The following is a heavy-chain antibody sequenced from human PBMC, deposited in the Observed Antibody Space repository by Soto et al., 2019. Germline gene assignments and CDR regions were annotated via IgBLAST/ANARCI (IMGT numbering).Heavy chain of an antibody. V-gene: IGHV3-23*01. Sequence: EVQLLESGGGLVQPGGSLRLSCAASGFTFSNYAMSWVRQAPGKGLEWVSGISGSGGSTYYAESVKGQFTISRDNSKNMLYLQMCGLISDDTAVYYCAKDGKGSCCYYVGDFDIWGQGTMVTVSS. D-gene: IGHD3-22*01. J-gene: IGHJ3*02. CDR1: GFTFSNYA. CDR3: AKDGKGSCCYYVGDFDI. CDR2: ISGSGGST.